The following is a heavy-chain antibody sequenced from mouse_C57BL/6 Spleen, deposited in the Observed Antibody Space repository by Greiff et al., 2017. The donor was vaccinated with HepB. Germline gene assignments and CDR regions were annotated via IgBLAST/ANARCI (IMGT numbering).Heavy chain of an antibody. Sequence: EVQLQESGPGLVKPSQSLSLTCSVTGYSITSGYYWNWIRQFPGNKLEWMGYISYDGSNNYNPSLKNRISITRDTSKNQFFLKLNSVTTEDTATYYCASGITTVFPFDYWGQGTTLTVSS. D-gene: IGHD1-1*01. V-gene: IGHV3-6*01. J-gene: IGHJ2*01. CDR1: GYSITSGYY. CDR2: ISYDGSN. CDR3: ASGITTVFPFDY.